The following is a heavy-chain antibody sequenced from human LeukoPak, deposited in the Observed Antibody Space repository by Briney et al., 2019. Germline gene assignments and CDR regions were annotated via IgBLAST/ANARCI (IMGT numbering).Heavy chain of an antibody. D-gene: IGHD4-17*01. V-gene: IGHV3-23*01. CDR3: AKERAPRVTTGGFDY. CDR2: ISGSGGST. Sequence: GGSLRLSCAASGFTFSSYAMSWVRQAPGKGQEWVSVISGSGGSTYYADSVKGRFTISRDNSKNTLYLQMSSLRAEDTAVYYCAKERAPRVTTGGFDYWGQGTLVTVSS. CDR1: GFTFSSYA. J-gene: IGHJ4*02.